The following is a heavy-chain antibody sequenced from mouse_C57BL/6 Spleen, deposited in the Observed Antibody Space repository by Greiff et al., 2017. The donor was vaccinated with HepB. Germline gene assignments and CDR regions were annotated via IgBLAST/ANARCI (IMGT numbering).Heavy chain of an antibody. D-gene: IGHD1-1*02. CDR1: GFTFSSYA. Sequence: EVKLLESGGGLVKPGGSLKLSCAASGFTFSSYAMSWVRQTPEKRLEWVATISDGGSYTYYPDNVKGRFTISRDNAKNNLYLQMSHLKSEDTAMYDCARDGVAYYFDYWGQGTTLTVSS. J-gene: IGHJ2*01. CDR3: ARDGVAYYFDY. V-gene: IGHV5-4*01. CDR2: ISDGGSYT.